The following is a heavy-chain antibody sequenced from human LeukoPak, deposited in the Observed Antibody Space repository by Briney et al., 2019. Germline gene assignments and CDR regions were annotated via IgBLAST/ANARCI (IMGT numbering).Heavy chain of an antibody. D-gene: IGHD6-19*01. CDR3: AKLYSSGYFDY. CDR2: ISGSGGST. V-gene: IGHV3-23*01. CDR1: GFTVSSNY. Sequence: GGSLRLSCAASGFTVSSNYMSWVRQAPGKGLEWVSAISGSGGSTYYADSVKGRFTISRDNSKNTLYLQMNSLRAEDTAVYYCAKLYSSGYFDYWGQGTLVTVSS. J-gene: IGHJ4*02.